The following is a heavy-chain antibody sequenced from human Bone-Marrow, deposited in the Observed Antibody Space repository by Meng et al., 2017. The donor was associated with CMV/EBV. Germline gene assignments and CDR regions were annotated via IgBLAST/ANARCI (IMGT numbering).Heavy chain of an antibody. CDR2: INPNSGGT. V-gene: IGHV1-2*02. Sequence: ASVKVSCKAPGYTFTGYYMHCVRQAPGQGLEWMGWINPNSGGTNYAQKFQGRVTMTRDTSISTAYMELSRLRPDDPAVYYCARYCVDTAMAINYYNYGMDFWGQGTTVTVSS. D-gene: IGHD5-18*01. CDR1: GYTFTGYY. CDR3: ARYCVDTAMAINYYNYGMDF. J-gene: IGHJ6*02.